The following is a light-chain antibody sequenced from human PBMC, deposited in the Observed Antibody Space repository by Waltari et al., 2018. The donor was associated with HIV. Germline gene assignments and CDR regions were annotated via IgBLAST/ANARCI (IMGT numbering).Light chain of an antibody. CDR2: SNN. V-gene: IGLV1-44*01. CDR1: RSNIGSTN. J-gene: IGLJ2*01. CDR3: SAWDDNVNAL. Sequence: QSVLRQPPSASGTPGQRVTISCSGSRSNIGSTNVNWYQQLPGTAPKLLIYSNNRRPSGVPDRFSGSKSGTSASLAISGLQSEDEADYYCSAWDDNVNALFGGGTKLTVL.